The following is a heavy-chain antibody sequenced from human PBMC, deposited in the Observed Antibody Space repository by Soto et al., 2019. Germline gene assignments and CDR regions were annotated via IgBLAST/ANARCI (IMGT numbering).Heavy chain of an antibody. CDR1: GFTVSSNY. D-gene: IGHD3-16*02. Sequence: PGGSLRLSCAASGFTVSSNYMSWVRQAPGKGLEWVSVIYSGGSTYYADSVMGRFTISRHNSKNTLFFQMNSLRAEDTAVYYCARAHNYDYIWGSYRWDYFDYWGQGTLVTVSS. J-gene: IGHJ4*02. CDR2: IYSGGST. V-gene: IGHV3-53*04. CDR3: ARAHNYDYIWGSYRWDYFDY.